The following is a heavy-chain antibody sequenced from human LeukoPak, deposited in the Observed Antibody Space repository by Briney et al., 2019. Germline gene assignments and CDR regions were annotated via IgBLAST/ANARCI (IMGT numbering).Heavy chain of an antibody. Sequence: PSETLSLTCTVSSGSMESDKYSWGWIRQPPGGGLEWIATLSYSGNTHYNPSLRSRLTLSADTSKNQFSLHLRSVSAADTAVYYCASHIAAPAQDMRDLYYHYGMDVWGQGTTVTVSS. J-gene: IGHJ6*02. V-gene: IGHV4-39*01. CDR3: ASHIAAPAQDMRDLYYHYGMDV. D-gene: IGHD2-21*01. CDR2: LSYSGNT. CDR1: SGSMESDKYS.